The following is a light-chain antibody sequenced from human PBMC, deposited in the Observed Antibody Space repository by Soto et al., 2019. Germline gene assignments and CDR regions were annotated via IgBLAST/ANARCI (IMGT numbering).Light chain of an antibody. J-gene: IGLJ3*02. CDR1: TSDFGTKKF. CDR3: CSYAGSSTWV. V-gene: IGLV2-23*01. CDR2: EGT. Sequence: QSALTQPASVSGSPGQSITISCIETTSDFGTKKFFSWYQQQPGKAPKLIIYEGTKRPSGVSSRFSGSKSGNTASLTVSGLQAEDEADYYCCSYAGSSTWVFGGGTKLTVL.